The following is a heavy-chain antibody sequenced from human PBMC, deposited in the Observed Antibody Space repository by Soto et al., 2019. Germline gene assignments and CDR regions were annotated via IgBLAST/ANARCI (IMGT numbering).Heavy chain of an antibody. J-gene: IGHJ4*02. CDR3: ARQVLSRGHFITLKYFDY. D-gene: IGHD1-20*01. CDR1: GYSFTGSS. V-gene: IGHV1-2*02. CDR2: INPKSGGT. Sequence: GASVKVSCKTSGYSFTGSSVHWVRQAAGHGPEWMGWINPKSGGTKYAQKFQGRVTMTRDTSISIVFSELIRVTTDDTAVYYCARQVLSRGHFITLKYFDYWRQVNLVPTSS.